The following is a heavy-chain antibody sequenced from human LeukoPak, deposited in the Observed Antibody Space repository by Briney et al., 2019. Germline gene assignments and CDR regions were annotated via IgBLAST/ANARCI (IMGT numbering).Heavy chain of an antibody. V-gene: IGHV3-30*04. CDR2: ISYDGSNK. CDR1: GFTFSSYA. CDR3: ARVARGGIVVVPAAMHY. Sequence: GGSLRLSCAASGFTFSSYAMHWVRQAPGKGLEWVAVISYDGSNKYYADSVKGRFTISRDNSKNTLYLQMNSLRAEDTAVYCCARVARGGIVVVPAAMHYWGQGTLVTVSS. J-gene: IGHJ4*02. D-gene: IGHD2-2*01.